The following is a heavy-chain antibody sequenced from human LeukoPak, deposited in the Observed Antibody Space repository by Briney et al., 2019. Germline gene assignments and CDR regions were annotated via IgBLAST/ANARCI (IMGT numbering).Heavy chain of an antibody. CDR1: GYTFTSYG. CDR3: ARDLRGVVPAAMTYYYMDV. CDR2: ISAYNGNT. J-gene: IGHJ6*03. V-gene: IGHV1-18*01. D-gene: IGHD2-2*01. Sequence: ASVTVSCKASGYTFTSYGISWVRQAPGQGLEWTGWISAYNGNTNYAQKLQGRVTMTTDTSTSTAYMELRSLRSDDTAVYYCARDLRGVVPAAMTYYYMDVWGKGTTVTVSS.